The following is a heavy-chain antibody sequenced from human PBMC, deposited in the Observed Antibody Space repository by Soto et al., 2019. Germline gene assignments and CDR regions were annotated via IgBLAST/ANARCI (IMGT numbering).Heavy chain of an antibody. CDR2: IYYSGST. CDR1: GGSISSYY. V-gene: IGHV4-59*01. Sequence: SETLSLTCPVSGGSISSYYWSWIRQPPGKGLEWIGYIYYSGSTNYNPSLKSRVTISVDTSKNQFSLKLSSVTAADTAVYYCARDYYGSGSPPLGYWGQGTLVTVSS. J-gene: IGHJ4*02. D-gene: IGHD3-10*01. CDR3: ARDYYGSGSPPLGY.